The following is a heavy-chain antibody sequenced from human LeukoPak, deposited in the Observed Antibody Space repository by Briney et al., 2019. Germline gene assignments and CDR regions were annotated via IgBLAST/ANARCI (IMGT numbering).Heavy chain of an antibody. D-gene: IGHD3-10*01. CDR2: ISESGSST. Sequence: GGSLRLSCPVSGFTLSDYGMSWVRQAPGKGLEWVSGISESGSSTYYADSVKGRFIISRDTSKNTLYLPMNSLRVEDTAVYVCAKGSIVIRAVIISGFHKEAYYLDYWVQGILVTVSS. J-gene: IGHJ4*02. CDR1: GFTLSDYG. CDR3: AKGSIVIRAVIISGFHKEAYYLDY. V-gene: IGHV3-23*01.